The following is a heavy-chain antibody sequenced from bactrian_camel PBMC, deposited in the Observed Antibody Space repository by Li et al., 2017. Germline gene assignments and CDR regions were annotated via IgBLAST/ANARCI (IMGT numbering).Heavy chain of an antibody. Sequence: VQLVESGGDSVQSGGSLKLSCVVSGFTNRIYSVGWFRQAPGKEREGVARLHSGTDNVLYSDSVKGRFTLSKETTKSTSPYSQIPSTVYLQMNSLTPEDTAMYYCAADRLVCLSTDTRAEWHYWGQGTQVTVS. CDR1: GFTNRIYS. CDR3: AADRLVCLSTDTRAEWHY. V-gene: IGHV3S40*01. CDR2: LHSGTDNV. J-gene: IGHJ4*01. D-gene: IGHD5*01.